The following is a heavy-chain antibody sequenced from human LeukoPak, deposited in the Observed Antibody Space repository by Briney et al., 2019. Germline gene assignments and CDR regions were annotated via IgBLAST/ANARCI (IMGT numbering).Heavy chain of an antibody. J-gene: IGHJ4*02. CDR1: GFTFSSYS. Sequence: GGSLRLSCAASGFTFSSYSMNWVRQAPGKGLEGVSYISSSSSTIHYADSVKGRFTISRDNAKNSLYLQMNSLRDEDTAVYYCARDSFQYDYVWGSYRPEEDYFDYWGQGTLVTVSS. CDR3: ARDSFQYDYVWGSYRPEEDYFDY. V-gene: IGHV3-48*02. CDR2: ISSSSSTI. D-gene: IGHD3-16*02.